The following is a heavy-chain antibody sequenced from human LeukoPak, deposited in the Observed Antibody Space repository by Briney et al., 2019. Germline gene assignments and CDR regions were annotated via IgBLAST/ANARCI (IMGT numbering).Heavy chain of an antibody. D-gene: IGHD3-9*01. CDR1: GFTFSSYG. Sequence: GRSLRLSCAASGFTFSSYGMHWVRQAPGRGLEWVAVISYDGSNKYYADSVKGRFTISRDNSKNSLYLQMNSLRAEDTALYYCAKSPLYYDILIGPPEYYFDYWGQGTLVTVSS. CDR2: ISYDGSNK. V-gene: IGHV3-30*18. CDR3: AKSPLYYDILIGPPEYYFDY. J-gene: IGHJ4*02.